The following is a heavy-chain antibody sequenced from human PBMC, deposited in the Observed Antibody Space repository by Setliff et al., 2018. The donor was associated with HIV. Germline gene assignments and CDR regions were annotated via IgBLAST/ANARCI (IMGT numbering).Heavy chain of an antibody. CDR3: VRDDYGYNGKGFDY. Sequence: SETLSLTCTVSGGSISSDDYYWNWIRQPPGKGLEWIGYITYSGSACYNPSLKSRVTISIDTSNNQISLRLSSVTAADTATYYCVRDDYGYNGKGFDYWGPGTLVTVSS. CDR2: ITYSGSA. CDR1: GGSISSDDYY. V-gene: IGHV4-30-4*08. J-gene: IGHJ4*02. D-gene: IGHD4-17*01.